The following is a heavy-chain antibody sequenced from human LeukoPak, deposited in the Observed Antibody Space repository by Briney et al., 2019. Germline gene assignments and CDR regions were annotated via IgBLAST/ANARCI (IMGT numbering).Heavy chain of an antibody. CDR1: GGTFSSYA. CDR2: IIPIFGTA. J-gene: IGHJ6*03. Sequence: SVKVSCKASGGTFSSYAISWVRQAPGQGLEWMGGIIPIFGTANYAQKFQGRVTITADESTSTAYMELSSLRSEDTAVYYCARTIKNWYSSGWNYYYYYMDVWGKGTTVTISS. D-gene: IGHD6-19*01. V-gene: IGHV1-69*01. CDR3: ARTIKNWYSSGWNYYYYYMDV.